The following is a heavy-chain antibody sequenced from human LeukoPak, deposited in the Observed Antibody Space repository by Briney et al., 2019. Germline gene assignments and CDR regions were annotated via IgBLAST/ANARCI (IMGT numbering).Heavy chain of an antibody. J-gene: IGHJ4*02. CDR1: GDSISSYY. CDR2: IFYSGSP. Sequence: SETLSLTCTVSGDSISSYYWSWIRQPPGKGLEWIGNIFYSGSPNYNPSLKSRVTTSFDTSKNQFSLKLSFVTAADTAVYYCARVGHTVAAGTYDYWGQGTLVTVSS. D-gene: IGHD6-13*01. CDR3: ARVGHTVAAGTYDY. V-gene: IGHV4-59*12.